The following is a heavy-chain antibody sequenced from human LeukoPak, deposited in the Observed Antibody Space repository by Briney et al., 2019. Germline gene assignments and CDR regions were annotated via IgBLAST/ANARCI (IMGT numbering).Heavy chain of an antibody. V-gene: IGHV4-39*01. Sequence: RSETLSLTCTVSGGSISSSSYYWGWIRQPPGKGLEWIGSIYYSGSTYYNPSLKSRVTISVDTSKNQFSPKLSSVTAADTAVYYCASDRIEVDAFDIWGQGTMVTVSS. D-gene: IGHD2-15*01. CDR2: IYYSGST. J-gene: IGHJ3*02. CDR1: GGSISSSSYY. CDR3: ASDRIEVDAFDI.